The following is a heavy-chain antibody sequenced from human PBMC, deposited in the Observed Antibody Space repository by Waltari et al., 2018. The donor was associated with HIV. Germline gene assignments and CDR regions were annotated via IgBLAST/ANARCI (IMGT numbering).Heavy chain of an antibody. Sequence: EVQLVESGGNLNRQGGSLRISWVGSGLSVSDNYTSGVRQAPGKGAEWVFVLSSFGNVLYGGSVYVQFTIFRDNSNNPLFLRMNSLLVVDSAFYYCASMQRYYSSAQSRDFYFGMDVWVQGTTVTFSS. CDR2: LSSFGNV. D-gene: IGHD2-21*01. CDR3: ASMQRYYSSAQSRDFYFGMDV. CDR1: GLSVSDNY. V-gene: IGHV3-53*03. J-gene: IGHJ6*02.